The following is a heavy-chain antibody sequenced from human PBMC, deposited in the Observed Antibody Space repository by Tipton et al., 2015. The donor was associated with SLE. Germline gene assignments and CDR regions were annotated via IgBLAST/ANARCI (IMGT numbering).Heavy chain of an antibody. D-gene: IGHD5-24*01. J-gene: IGHJ2*01. V-gene: IGHV4-4*08. CDR2: IYTSGST. Sequence: GLVKPSETLSLTCTVSGGSMNDYYWSWIRQPPGKGLEWIGYIYTSGSTNYNPSLKSRVTISVDTSKNLFSLKLSSVTAADTAVYYCARTNLQGSLVDWYFDLWGRGTLVTVSS. CDR1: GGSMNDYY. CDR3: ARTNLQGSLVDWYFDL.